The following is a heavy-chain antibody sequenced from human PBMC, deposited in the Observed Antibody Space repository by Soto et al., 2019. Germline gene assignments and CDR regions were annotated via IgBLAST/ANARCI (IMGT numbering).Heavy chain of an antibody. Sequence: ASVKVSCKASGYTFTGYYMHWVRQAPGQGLEWMGWINPNSGGTNYAQKFQGRVTMTRDTSISTAYMELGRLRSDDTAVYYCARDGFVGCSSTSCYYYYYGMDVWGQGTTVTVSS. D-gene: IGHD2-2*01. J-gene: IGHJ6*02. CDR3: ARDGFVGCSSTSCYYYYYGMDV. CDR2: INPNSGGT. CDR1: GYTFTGYY. V-gene: IGHV1-2*02.